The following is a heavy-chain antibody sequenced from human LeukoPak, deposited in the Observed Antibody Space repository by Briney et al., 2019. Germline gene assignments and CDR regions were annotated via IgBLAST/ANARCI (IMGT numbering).Heavy chain of an antibody. CDR2: IYSGGST. CDR1: GFTVSSNY. CDR3: ARDADPATGIAAAGSAFDI. Sequence: GGSLRLSCAASGFTVSSNYMSWVRQAPGKGLEWVSVIYSGGSTYYADSVKGRFTISRDNSKNTLYLQMNSLRAEDTAVYYCARDADPATGIAAAGSAFDIWGQGTMVTVSS. V-gene: IGHV3-53*01. J-gene: IGHJ3*02. D-gene: IGHD6-13*01.